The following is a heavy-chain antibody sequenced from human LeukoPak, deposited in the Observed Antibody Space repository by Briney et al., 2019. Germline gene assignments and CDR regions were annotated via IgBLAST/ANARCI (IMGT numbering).Heavy chain of an antibody. CDR3: FKSGGYGLIDF. Sequence: SETLSLTCAVSGSSISGSGYYLGWLRPPPGKEREWIGNIYYTGISYYNSSLHSRVTISIEMSKNQLSLGMNSVNAADTAMYYCFKSGGYGLIDFWGQGTLVSVSS. J-gene: IGHJ4*02. V-gene: IGHV4-39*01. D-gene: IGHD1-26*01. CDR1: GSSISGSGYY. CDR2: IYYTGIS.